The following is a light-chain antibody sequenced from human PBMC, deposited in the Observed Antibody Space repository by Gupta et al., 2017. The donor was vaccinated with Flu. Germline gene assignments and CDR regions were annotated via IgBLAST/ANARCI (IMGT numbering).Light chain of an antibody. Sequence: TITSTENTSAVGGYEDVSCYQHPPGKAPNLLFYDVISRRSAVPHRFSGSKSGTTAALTIAGLQAEDEADYYCRAYITTTSDVAFGGGTKLTVL. V-gene: IGLV2-14*03. CDR1: TSAVGGYED. CDR3: RAYITTTSDVA. J-gene: IGLJ2*01. CDR2: DVI.